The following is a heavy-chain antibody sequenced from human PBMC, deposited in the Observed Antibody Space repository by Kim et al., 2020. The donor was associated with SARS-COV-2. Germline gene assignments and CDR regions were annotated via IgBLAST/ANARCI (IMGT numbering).Heavy chain of an antibody. V-gene: IGHV3-23*01. CDR3: AKNDQLADIVATFMMGYYHFYCMDV. CDR1: GFTFSNYA. D-gene: IGHD5-12*01. J-gene: IGHJ6*02. Sequence: GGSLRLSCAASGFTFSNYAMSWVRQAPGKGLEWVSAISGRGGSTYYADSVKGRFTISRDNSKNTLYLQMNSLRAEDTAVYYCAKNDQLADIVATFMMGYYHFYCMDVWGQGTTVTVSS. CDR2: ISGRGGST.